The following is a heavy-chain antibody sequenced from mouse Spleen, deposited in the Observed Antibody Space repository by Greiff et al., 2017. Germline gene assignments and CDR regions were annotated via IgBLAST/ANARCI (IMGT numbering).Heavy chain of an antibody. D-gene: IGHD1-1*01. V-gene: IGHV1-50*01. CDR1: GYTFTSYW. Sequence: QVQLQQSGAELVKPGASVKLSCKASGYTFTSYWMQWVKQRPGQGLEWIGEIDPSDSYTNYNQKFKGKATLTVDTSSSTAYMQLSSLTSEDSAVYYCARGNIITTMKGSYFDYWGQGTTLTVSS. CDR3: ARGNIITTMKGSYFDY. J-gene: IGHJ2*01. CDR2: IDPSDSYT.